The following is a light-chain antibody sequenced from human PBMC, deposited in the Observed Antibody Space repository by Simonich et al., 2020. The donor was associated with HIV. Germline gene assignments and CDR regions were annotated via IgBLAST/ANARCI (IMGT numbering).Light chain of an antibody. J-gene: IGKJ1*01. V-gene: IGKV4-1*01. CDR2: WAS. CDR3: QQYYITPHT. CDR1: QSVLYNSNNKNY. Sequence: DIVMTQSPDSLAVSLGERATINCKSSQSVLYNSNNKNYLAWYQQKSGQPPKLLIYWASTRESGVPDRFRGSGSETDFTLTISSLQAEDVAVYYCQQYYITPHTFGQGTKVEI.